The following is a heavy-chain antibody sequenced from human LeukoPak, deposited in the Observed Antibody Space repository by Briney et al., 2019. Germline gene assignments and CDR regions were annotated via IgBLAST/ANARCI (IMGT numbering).Heavy chain of an antibody. V-gene: IGHV3-23*01. J-gene: IGHJ4*02. CDR2: NSGSGGST. D-gene: IGHD5-24*01. CDR1: GFTFSSYA. CDR3: AKDGLVEMASARLYYFDY. Sequence: GGSLRLSCAASGFTFSSYAMSWVHQAPGKGLEWVSANSGSGGSTYYADSVKGRFTISRDNSKNTLYLQMNSLRAEDTAVYYCAKDGLVEMASARLYYFDYWGQGTLVTVSS.